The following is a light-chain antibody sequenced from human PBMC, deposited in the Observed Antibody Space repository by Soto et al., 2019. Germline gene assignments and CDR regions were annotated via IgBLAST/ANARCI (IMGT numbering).Light chain of an antibody. CDR2: DAS. J-gene: IGKJ1*01. Sequence: EIVLTQSPATLSLSPGERATLSCGAGQSVSSYLAWYQQKPGQAPRLLIYDASNRATGIPARFSGSGSGTDFTLTISSLEPEDFAVYYCQQRSNWPWTFGQGTK. CDR1: QSVSSY. CDR3: QQRSNWPWT. V-gene: IGKV3-11*01.